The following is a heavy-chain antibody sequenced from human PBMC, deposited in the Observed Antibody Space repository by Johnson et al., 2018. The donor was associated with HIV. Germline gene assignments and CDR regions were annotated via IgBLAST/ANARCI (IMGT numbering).Heavy chain of an antibody. CDR1: GFTVSSNY. CDR2: IYSGGST. CDR3: ARAGEQWLAPLDAFDI. J-gene: IGHJ3*02. D-gene: IGHD6-19*01. Sequence: VQLVESGGGLVQPGGSLRLSCAASGFTVSSNYMSWVRQAPGKGLEWVSVIYSGGSTYYADSVKGRFTISRDNSKNTLYLQMNSLRAEDTAVYYCARAGEQWLAPLDAFDIWGQGTMVTVSS. V-gene: IGHV3-66*01.